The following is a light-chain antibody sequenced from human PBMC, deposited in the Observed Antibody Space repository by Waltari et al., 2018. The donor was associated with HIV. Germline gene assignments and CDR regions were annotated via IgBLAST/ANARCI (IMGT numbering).Light chain of an antibody. J-gene: IGLJ3*02. V-gene: IGLV1-40*01. CDR1: LNPGYD. CDR2: DTN. CDR3: QSYDISLSGV. Sequence: QSVLTQPPSMSGAIPPALHLNPGYDVHWYQQLPGTAPKLLIYDTNNRPSGVPDRVSGSKSGTSASLAITGLQAEDEADYYGQSYDISLSGVFGGGTKLTVL.